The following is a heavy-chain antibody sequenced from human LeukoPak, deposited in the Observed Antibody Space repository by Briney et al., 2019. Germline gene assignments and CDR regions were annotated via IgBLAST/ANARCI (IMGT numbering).Heavy chain of an antibody. Sequence: ASVKVSCKASGYTFTSYGISWGRQAPGQGLEWMGWVSAYNGNTNYAQKLQGRVTMTTDTSTSTAYMELRSLRSDDTAVYYCARGYCSSTSCYEDAFDIWGQGTMVTVSS. J-gene: IGHJ3*02. CDR3: ARGYCSSTSCYEDAFDI. CDR2: VSAYNGNT. CDR1: GYTFTSYG. D-gene: IGHD2-2*01. V-gene: IGHV1-18*01.